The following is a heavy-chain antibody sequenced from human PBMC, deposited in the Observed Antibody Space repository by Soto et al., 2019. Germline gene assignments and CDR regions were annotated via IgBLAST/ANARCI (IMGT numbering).Heavy chain of an antibody. D-gene: IGHD1-26*01. Sequence: PGGSLRLSCAASGFTFSSYSMNWVRQAPGKGLEWVSSISSSSSYIYYADSVKGRFTISRDNAKNSLYLQMNSLRAEDTAVYYCARSPIVGASAYFDYWGQGTLVTVSS. J-gene: IGHJ4*02. CDR1: GFTFSSYS. CDR3: ARSPIVGASAYFDY. CDR2: ISSSSSYI. V-gene: IGHV3-21*01.